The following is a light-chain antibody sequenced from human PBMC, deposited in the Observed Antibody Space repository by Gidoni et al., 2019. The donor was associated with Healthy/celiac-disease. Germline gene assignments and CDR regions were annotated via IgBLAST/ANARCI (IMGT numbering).Light chain of an antibody. V-gene: IGKV3-20*01. CDR2: GAS. CDR3: QQYGRSPYT. CDR1: QSVSSSY. J-gene: IGKJ2*01. Sequence: EIVLTQSPGTLSLSPGERATLSCRASQSVSSSYLACYQQKPGQAPRLLIYGASSRATGIPDRFSGSGSGTDFTLTISRLEPEDFAVYYCQQYGRSPYTFXXXTKLEIK.